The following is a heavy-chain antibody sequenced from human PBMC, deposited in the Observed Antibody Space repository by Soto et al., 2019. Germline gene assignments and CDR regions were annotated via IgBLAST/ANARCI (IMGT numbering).Heavy chain of an antibody. V-gene: IGHV2-5*02. D-gene: IGHD6-19*01. CDR3: AHSAQWTDYFDY. CDR1: GFSLITNGVG. J-gene: IGHJ4*02. CDR2: IFWDDDK. Sequence: QITLKESGPTLVKPKQTLTLTCNFSGFSLITNGVGVGWIRQPLGKALEWLALIFWDDDKHYSPSLMNRLTITKDTSKNQVVLTMTNMDPVDTATYYCAHSAQWTDYFDYWGQGTLVTVSS.